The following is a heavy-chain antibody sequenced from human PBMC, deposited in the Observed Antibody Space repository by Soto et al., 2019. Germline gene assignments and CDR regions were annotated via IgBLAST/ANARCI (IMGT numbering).Heavy chain of an antibody. D-gene: IGHD3-3*01. CDR1: GFTFSGYG. CDR3: ARDYTIFGVERYYYYGMDV. Sequence: PGGSLRLSCAASGFTFSGYGMHWVRQAPGKGLEWVAVIWYDGSNKYYADSVKGRFTISRDNSKNTLYLQMNSLRAEDTAVYYCARDYTIFGVERYYYYGMDVWGQGTTVTVSS. CDR2: IWYDGSNK. V-gene: IGHV3-33*01. J-gene: IGHJ6*02.